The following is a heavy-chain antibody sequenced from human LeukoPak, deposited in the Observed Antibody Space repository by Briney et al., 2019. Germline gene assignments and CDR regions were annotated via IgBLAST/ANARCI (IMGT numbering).Heavy chain of an antibody. CDR3: ARGAMLGYCSGGSCYTFDY. J-gene: IGHJ4*02. CDR1: GYTFTSYA. Sequence: SVKVSCKASGYTFTSYAMNWVRQAPGQGLEWMGGIIPIFGTANYAQKFQGRVTITADESTSTAYMELSSLRSEDTAVYYCARGAMLGYCSGGSCYTFDYWGQGTLVTVSS. V-gene: IGHV1-69*13. D-gene: IGHD2-15*01. CDR2: IIPIFGTA.